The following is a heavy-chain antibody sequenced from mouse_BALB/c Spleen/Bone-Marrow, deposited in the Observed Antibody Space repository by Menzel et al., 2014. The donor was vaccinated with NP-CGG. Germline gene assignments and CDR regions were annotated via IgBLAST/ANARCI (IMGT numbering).Heavy chain of an antibody. Sequence: EVQLQQSGAELVKPGASVKLSCTASGFNIKDTYMHWVKQRPEQGLEWIGRIDPANGNTKYDLKFQGKATITADTSSNTAYLQLSSLTSEDTAVYYCARRGDGYYAWFAYWGQGTLVTVSA. J-gene: IGHJ3*01. CDR2: IDPANGNT. CDR1: GFNIKDTY. D-gene: IGHD2-3*01. CDR3: ARRGDGYYAWFAY. V-gene: IGHV14-3*02.